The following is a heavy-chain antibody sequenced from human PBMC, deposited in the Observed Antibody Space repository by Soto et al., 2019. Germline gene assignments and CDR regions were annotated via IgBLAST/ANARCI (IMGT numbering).Heavy chain of an antibody. CDR1: GFTFDDYA. Sequence: GGSLRLSCAASGFTFDDYAMHWVRQAPGKGLEWVSGISWNSGSIGYADSVKGRFTISRDNAKNSLYLQMNSLRAEDTALYYCAKDRGLSIPDFDYWGQGTLVTVSS. CDR3: AKDRGLSIPDFDY. D-gene: IGHD2-2*01. CDR2: ISWNSGSI. J-gene: IGHJ4*02. V-gene: IGHV3-9*01.